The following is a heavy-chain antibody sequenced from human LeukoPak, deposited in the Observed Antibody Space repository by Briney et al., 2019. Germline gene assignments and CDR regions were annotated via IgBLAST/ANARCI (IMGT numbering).Heavy chain of an antibody. D-gene: IGHD5-18*01. CDR1: GFTFSSYA. Sequence: GGSLRLSCAASGFTFSSYAMSWVRQAPGKGLECISGFSGSGGSTYYADSVKGRFTISRDNSKNTLYLQMNSLRAEDTAVYYCAKRRIQLWFDPWGQGTLVTVSS. CDR3: AKRRIQLWFDP. V-gene: IGHV3-23*01. CDR2: FSGSGGST. J-gene: IGHJ5*02.